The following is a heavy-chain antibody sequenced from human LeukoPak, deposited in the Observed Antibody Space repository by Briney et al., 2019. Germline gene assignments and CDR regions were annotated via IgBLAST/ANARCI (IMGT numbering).Heavy chain of an antibody. CDR2: IWYDGSNK. D-gene: IGHD3-3*01. J-gene: IGHJ6*02. CDR1: GFTFSSYG. V-gene: IGHV3-33*01. Sequence: GRSLRLSCAASGFTFSSYGMHWVRQAPGKGLEWVAVIWYDGSNKYYRDSVKGRFTISRDNSKNTLYLQMNSLRAEDTAVYYCARDSDVRFLEWLSPFGYGMDVWGQGTTVTVSS. CDR3: ARDSDVRFLEWLSPFGYGMDV.